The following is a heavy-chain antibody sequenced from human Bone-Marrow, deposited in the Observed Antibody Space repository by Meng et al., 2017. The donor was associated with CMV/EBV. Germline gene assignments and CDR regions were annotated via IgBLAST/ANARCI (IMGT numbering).Heavy chain of an antibody. J-gene: IGHJ6*02. V-gene: IGHV3-7*01. D-gene: IGHD3-22*01. CDR1: GFTFSSYW. CDR3: ARDLNYYDTSGYYSYYYGMDV. Sequence: GESLKISCAASGFTFSSYWMSWVRQAPGKGLEWVANIKQDGSEKYYVDSVKGRFTISRDNAKNSLYLQMNSLRAEDTAVYYCARDLNYYDTSGYYSYYYGMDVWGQGTTVTVSS. CDR2: IKQDGSEK.